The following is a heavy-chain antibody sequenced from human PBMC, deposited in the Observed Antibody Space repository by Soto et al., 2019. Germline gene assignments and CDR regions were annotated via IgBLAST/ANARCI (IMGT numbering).Heavy chain of an antibody. J-gene: IGHJ4*02. CDR2: IYPGDSDT. Sequence: GESLKISCKASGYSFTTYWIGWVRQMPGKGVEWMGIIYPGDSDTRYSPSLQGQVTISADKSISTAYLQWSNLEASYSAMFYCARKDIAYNSVDFWGQGTLVTVSS. CDR3: ARKDIAYNSVDF. V-gene: IGHV5-51*01. D-gene: IGHD1-20*01. CDR1: GYSFTTYW.